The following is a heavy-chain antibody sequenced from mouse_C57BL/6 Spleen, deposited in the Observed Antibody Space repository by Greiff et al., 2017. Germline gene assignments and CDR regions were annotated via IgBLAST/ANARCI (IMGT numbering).Heavy chain of an antibody. CDR3: ARGGLRGYFDV. Sequence: QVQLQQPGAELVMPGASVKLSCKASGYTFTSYWMHWVKQRPGQGLEWIGEIDPSDSYTNYNQKFKGKSTLTVDKSSSTAYMQLSSLTSEDSAVYYCARGGLRGYFDVWGTGTTVTVSS. V-gene: IGHV1-69*01. J-gene: IGHJ1*03. D-gene: IGHD3-3*01. CDR1: GYTFTSYW. CDR2: IDPSDSYT.